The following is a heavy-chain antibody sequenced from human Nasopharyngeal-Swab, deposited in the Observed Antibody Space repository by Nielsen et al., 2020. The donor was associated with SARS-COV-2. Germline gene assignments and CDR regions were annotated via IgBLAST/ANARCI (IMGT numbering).Heavy chain of an antibody. CDR2: INPRGGST. CDR1: VYTFTSHY. CDR3: ARVGVGSYFGP. J-gene: IGHJ4*02. V-gene: IGHV1-46*01. Sequence: SVKVSCKASVYTFTSHYMHRVRQAPGQGLEWTGIINPRGGSTSYAQKFQGRVTMTRDTSTSTVYMELSSLRSEDTAVYYCARVGVGSYFGPWGQGTLVTVSS. D-gene: IGHD3-16*01.